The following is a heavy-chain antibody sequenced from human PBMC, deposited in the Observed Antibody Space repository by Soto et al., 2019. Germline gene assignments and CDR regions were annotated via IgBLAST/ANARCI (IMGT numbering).Heavy chain of an antibody. CDR1: GGSISSYY. Sequence: SETLSLTCTVSGGSISSYYWSWIRQPPGKGLEWIGYIYYSGSTNYRPSLKSRVTISIDTSKNQFSLKLSSVTAADTAVYYCARIYGDYDNYFDYWGQGTLVTVSS. CDR3: ARIYGDYDNYFDY. J-gene: IGHJ4*02. D-gene: IGHD4-17*01. V-gene: IGHV4-59*01. CDR2: IYYSGST.